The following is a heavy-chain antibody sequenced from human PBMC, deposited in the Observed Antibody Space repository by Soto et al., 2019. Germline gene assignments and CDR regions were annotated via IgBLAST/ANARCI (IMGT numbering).Heavy chain of an antibody. V-gene: IGHV3-23*01. Sequence: EVQLLESGGGLVQPGGSLRLSCAASGFTFSSYAMSWVRQAPGKGLEWVSAISSSGGSTDYADSVKGRCTISRDNSKNTLYLQMNSLRAEDTAVYYCAKFGSGYDFDYWGQGTLVTVSS. J-gene: IGHJ4*02. CDR2: ISSSGGST. CDR3: AKFGSGYDFDY. CDR1: GFTFSSYA. D-gene: IGHD5-12*01.